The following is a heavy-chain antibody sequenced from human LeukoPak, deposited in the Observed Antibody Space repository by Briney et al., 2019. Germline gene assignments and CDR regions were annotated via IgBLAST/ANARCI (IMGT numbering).Heavy chain of an antibody. J-gene: IGHJ6*02. CDR2: IYSGGST. CDR1: GFTVSSNY. V-gene: IGHV3-53*04. Sequence: GGSLRLSCAASGFTVSSNYMSWDRQAPGKGLEWVSVIYSGGSTYYADSVKGRFTISRHNSKNPLYLQMNSLTAEDTAVYYCARGNVYVGYYYYYGMDVWGQGTTVTVSS. D-gene: IGHD2-8*01. CDR3: ARGNVYVGYYYYYGMDV.